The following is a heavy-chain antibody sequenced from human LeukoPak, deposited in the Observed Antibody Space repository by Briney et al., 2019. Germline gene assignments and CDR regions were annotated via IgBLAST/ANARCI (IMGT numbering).Heavy chain of an antibody. CDR2: IYYSGST. CDR3: ARDRGIVVVPAAIQRYNWFDP. J-gene: IGHJ5*02. V-gene: IGHV4-30-4*08. D-gene: IGHD2-2*02. Sequence: SQTPSLTCTVSGGSISSGDYYWSWIRQPPGKGLEWIGYIYYSGSTYYNPSLKSRVTISVDTSKNQFSLKLSSVTAADTAVYYCARDRGIVVVPAAIQRYNWFDPWGQGTLVTVSS. CDR1: GGSISSGDYY.